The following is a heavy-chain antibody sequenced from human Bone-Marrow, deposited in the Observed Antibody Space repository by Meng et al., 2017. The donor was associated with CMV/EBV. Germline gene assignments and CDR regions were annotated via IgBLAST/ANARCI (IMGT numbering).Heavy chain of an antibody. CDR1: ALTFSSNS. CDR3: GRDRGYRDGYRVFEI. Sequence: GDSLRLTCSSSALTFSSNSMNRLRQAPGKGLEWVSSISSSSSYIYYADSVKGRFTISRDNAKNSLYLQMNSLRAEDTAVYYCGRDRGYRDGYRVFEIWSQGTRATVSS. J-gene: IGHJ3*02. CDR2: ISSSSSYI. D-gene: IGHD5-24*01. V-gene: IGHV3-21*01.